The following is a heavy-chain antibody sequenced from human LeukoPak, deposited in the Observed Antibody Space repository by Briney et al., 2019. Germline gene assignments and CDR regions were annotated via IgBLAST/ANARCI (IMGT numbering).Heavy chain of an antibody. V-gene: IGHV4-39*07. CDR1: GASISSSSYY. D-gene: IGHD2-8*01. Sequence: PSQTLSLTCTVSGASISSSSYYWGWLRQPPGKGLEWFGSIYYSGSTYYNPSLKSRVTISVDTSKNQFSLKLSSVTAADTAVYYCARDWDEGVYARPVYNWFDPWGQGTLVTVSS. CDR3: ARDWDEGVYARPVYNWFDP. CDR2: IYYSGST. J-gene: IGHJ5*02.